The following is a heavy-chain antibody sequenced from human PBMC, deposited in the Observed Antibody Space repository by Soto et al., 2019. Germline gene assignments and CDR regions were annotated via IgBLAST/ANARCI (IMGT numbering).Heavy chain of an antibody. CDR3: AGQHRNYYYYGMDD. J-gene: IGHJ6*02. CDR2: IIPIFGTA. D-gene: IGHD2-2*01. Sequence: QVQLVQSGAEVKKPGSSVKVSCKASGGTFSSYAISWVRQAPGQGLEWMGGIIPIFGTANYAQKFQGRVTITAHEATSTAYMEGSSLRSEDTAVYYCAGQHRNYYYYGMDDWGQGTTVTVS. CDR1: GGTFSSYA. V-gene: IGHV1-69*01.